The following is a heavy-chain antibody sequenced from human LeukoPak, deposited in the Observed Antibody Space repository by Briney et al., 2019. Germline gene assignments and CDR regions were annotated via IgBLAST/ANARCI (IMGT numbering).Heavy chain of an antibody. CDR2: IYYSGST. J-gene: IGHJ5*02. CDR3: ARLPNYYDSSGPPGP. D-gene: IGHD3-22*01. Sequence: WVRQPPGKGLEWIGSIYYSGSTYYNPSLKSRVTISVDTSKNQFSLKLSSVTAADTAVYYCARLPNYYDSSGPPGPWGQGTLVTVSS. V-gene: IGHV4-39*01.